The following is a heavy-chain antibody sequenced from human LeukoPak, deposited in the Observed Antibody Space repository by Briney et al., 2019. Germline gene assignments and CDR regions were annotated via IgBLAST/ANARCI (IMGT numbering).Heavy chain of an antibody. CDR1: GGSISSYY. CDR3: ARDGPGLLGFDY. CDR2: IYYSGST. D-gene: IGHD1-26*01. Sequence: SETLSLTCTVSGGSISSYYWSWIRQPPGKGLEWIGYIYYSGSTNYNPSLKSRVTISVDTSKNQFSLKLSSVTAADTAVYYCARDGPGLLGFDYWGQGTLVTVSS. V-gene: IGHV4-59*01. J-gene: IGHJ4*02.